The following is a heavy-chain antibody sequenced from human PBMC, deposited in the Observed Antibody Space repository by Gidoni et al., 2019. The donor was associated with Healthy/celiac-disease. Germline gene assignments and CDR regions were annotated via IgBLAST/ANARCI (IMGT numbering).Heavy chain of an antibody. CDR2: IYSGGST. D-gene: IGHD6-6*01. V-gene: IGHV3-53*02. CDR3: ARDLIGYSSSSIHYGMDV. Sequence: EVQLVETGGGLIQPGGSLRLSCAASGFTVSSTYMRWVRRAPGKGLGWVSVIYSGGSTYYADSVKGRFTISRDNSKNTLYLQMNSLRAEDTAVYYCARDLIGYSSSSIHYGMDVWGQGTTVTVSS. J-gene: IGHJ6*02. CDR1: GFTVSSTY.